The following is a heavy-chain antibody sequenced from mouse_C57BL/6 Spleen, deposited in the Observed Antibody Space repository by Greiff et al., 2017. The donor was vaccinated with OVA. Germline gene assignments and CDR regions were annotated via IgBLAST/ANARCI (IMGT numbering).Heavy chain of an antibody. Sequence: VQLQQPGAELVRPGTSVKLSCKASGYTFTSYWMHWVKQRPGQGLEWIGVIDPSDSYTNYNQKFKGQATLTVDTSSSTAYMQLSSLTSEDSAVYYCARGDYYGSRGYYAMDYWGQGTSVTVSS. CDR3: ARGDYYGSRGYYAMDY. V-gene: IGHV1-59*01. J-gene: IGHJ4*01. D-gene: IGHD1-1*01. CDR2: IDPSDSYT. CDR1: GYTFTSYW.